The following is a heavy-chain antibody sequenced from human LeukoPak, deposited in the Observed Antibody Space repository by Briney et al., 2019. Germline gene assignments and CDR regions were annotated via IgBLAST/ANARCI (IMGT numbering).Heavy chain of an antibody. Sequence: ASVKVSCKASGYTLTSYGISWVRQAPGQGLEWMGWISTYNGNTTYAHKVQGRVTMTTDTSTSTAYMELRSLRFDDTAVYYCARTYISGRLDFWGHGTLVTVSS. CDR2: ISTYNGNT. D-gene: IGHD6-19*01. V-gene: IGHV1-18*01. CDR1: GYTLTSYG. J-gene: IGHJ4*01. CDR3: ARTYISGRLDF.